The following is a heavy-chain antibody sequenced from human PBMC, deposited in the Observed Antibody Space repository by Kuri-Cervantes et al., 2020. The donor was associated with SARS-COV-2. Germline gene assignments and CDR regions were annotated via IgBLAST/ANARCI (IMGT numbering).Heavy chain of an antibody. D-gene: IGHD6-13*01. CDR1: GGTFSRYA. CDR2: IIPIFGIA. Sequence: SVKVSCKASGGTFSRYAISWVRQAPGQGLEWMGRIIPIFGIANYAQKFQGRVTITADKSTSTAYMELSSLRSEDTAVYYCARDAAADNLSDYWGQGTLVTVSS. J-gene: IGHJ4*02. V-gene: IGHV1-69*04. CDR3: ARDAAADNLSDY.